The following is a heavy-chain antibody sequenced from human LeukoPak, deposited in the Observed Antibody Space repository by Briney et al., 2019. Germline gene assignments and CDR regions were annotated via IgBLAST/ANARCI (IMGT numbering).Heavy chain of an antibody. CDR1: GITTSSYV. D-gene: IGHD3-22*01. CDR2: ISGSGVNT. J-gene: IGHJ4*02. CDR3: ATQDGYDNSGHYGY. V-gene: IGHV3-23*01. Sequence: PGGSLRLSCSASGITTSSYVMSWVRQAPGKGLEWVSGISGSGVNTYYADSVKGRFTISRDNSKNTLYLQMNSLRAEDTAVYYCATQDGYDNSGHYGYWGQGTLVTVSS.